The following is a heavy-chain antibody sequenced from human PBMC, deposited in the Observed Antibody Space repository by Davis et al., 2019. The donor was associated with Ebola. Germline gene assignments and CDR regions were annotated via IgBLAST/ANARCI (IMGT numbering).Heavy chain of an antibody. Sequence: PSETLSLTCAVYGGSFSGYYWSWIRQPPGKGLEWIGEINHSGSTNYNPSLKSRVTISVDTSKNQFSLKLSSVTAADTAVYYCARVGRRSSGYYDYWGQGTLVTVSS. V-gene: IGHV4-34*01. D-gene: IGHD3-22*01. CDR3: ARVGRRSSGYYDY. J-gene: IGHJ4*02. CDR1: GGSFSGYY. CDR2: INHSGST.